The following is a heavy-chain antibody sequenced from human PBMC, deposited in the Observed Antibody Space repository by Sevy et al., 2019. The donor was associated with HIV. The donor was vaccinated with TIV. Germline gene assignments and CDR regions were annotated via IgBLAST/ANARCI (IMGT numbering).Heavy chain of an antibody. CDR2: IYKKGNT. J-gene: IGHJ5*02. CDR3: ARGSYSYDSSDDWFDP. Sequence: SEILSLTCTVSGASISSGNYYWTWIRQHPGRGLEWIGYIYKKGNTYSNPSLKSRVTISLDTSKNQFSLKLNSVTVADTAIYYCARGSYSYDSSDDWFDPWGQGTLVTVSS. D-gene: IGHD3-22*01. V-gene: IGHV4-31*03. CDR1: GASISSGNYY.